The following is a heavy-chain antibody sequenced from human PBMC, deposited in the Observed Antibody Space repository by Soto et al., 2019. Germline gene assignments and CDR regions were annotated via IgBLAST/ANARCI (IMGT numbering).Heavy chain of an antibody. CDR3: AKDSPNIVGATLDAFDI. D-gene: IGHD1-26*01. Sequence: GGSLRLSCAASGFTFSSYAMSWVRQAPGKGLEWVSAISGSGGSTYYADSVKGRFTISRDNSKNTLYLQMNSLRAEDTAVYYCAKDSPNIVGATLDAFDIWGQGTMVTVSS. J-gene: IGHJ3*02. CDR1: GFTFSSYA. V-gene: IGHV3-23*01. CDR2: ISGSGGST.